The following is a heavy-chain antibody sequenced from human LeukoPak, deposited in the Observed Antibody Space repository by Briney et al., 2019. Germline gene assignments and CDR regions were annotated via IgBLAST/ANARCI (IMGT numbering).Heavy chain of an antibody. D-gene: IGHD6-19*01. V-gene: IGHV1-2*04. CDR1: GYTFTSYD. J-gene: IGHJ4*02. CDR2: INPNSGGT. Sequence: ASVKVSCKASGYTFTSYDINWVRQAPGQGLEWMGWINPNSGGTNYAQKFQGWVTMTRDTSISTAYMELSRLRSDDTAVYYCARDRGSGCPDYWGQGTLVTVSS. CDR3: ARDRGSGCPDY.